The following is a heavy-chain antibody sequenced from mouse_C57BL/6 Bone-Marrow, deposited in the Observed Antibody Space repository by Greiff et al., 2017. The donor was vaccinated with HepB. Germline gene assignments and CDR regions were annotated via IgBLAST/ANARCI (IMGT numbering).Heavy chain of an antibody. Sequence: QVQLQQSGAELARPGASVKLSCKASGYTFTSYGISWVQQRTGQGLEWIGEIDPRSCNTYYNEKFKGKTTLTADESSITAYMELLSLTSEDSAVYFCARSITTVVANYWGQGTTLTVSS. J-gene: IGHJ2*01. D-gene: IGHD1-1*01. CDR1: GYTFTSYG. CDR3: ARSITTVVANY. CDR2: IDPRSCNT. V-gene: IGHV1-81*01.